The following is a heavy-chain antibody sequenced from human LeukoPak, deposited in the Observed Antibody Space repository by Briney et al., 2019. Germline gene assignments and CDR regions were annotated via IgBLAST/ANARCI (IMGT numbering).Heavy chain of an antibody. J-gene: IGHJ6*02. Sequence: PGGSLRLSCAASGFTVSSNYMSWVRQAPGKGLEWVSVIYSGGSTYYADSVKGRFTISRDNSENTLYLQMNSLRAEDTAVYYCAEAYGDWDYYYGMDVWGQGTTVTVSS. CDR2: IYSGGST. CDR3: AEAYGDWDYYYGMDV. CDR1: GFTVSSNY. V-gene: IGHV3-66*01. D-gene: IGHD4-17*01.